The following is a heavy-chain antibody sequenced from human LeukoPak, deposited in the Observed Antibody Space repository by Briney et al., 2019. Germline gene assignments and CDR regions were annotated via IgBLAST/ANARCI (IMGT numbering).Heavy chain of an antibody. J-gene: IGHJ6*03. V-gene: IGHV3-11*01. CDR3: ARDRGIDYYGSGSYYRHYYYYMDV. D-gene: IGHD3-10*01. CDR1: GFTFSDYY. Sequence: GGSLRLSCVASGFTFSDYYMSWIRQAPGKGLELVSYMSSSGSAVYHADSVKGRFTISRDNAKNSLYLQMNSLRAEDTAVYYCARDRGIDYYGSGSYYRHYYYYMDVWGKGTTVTVSS. CDR2: MSSSGSAV.